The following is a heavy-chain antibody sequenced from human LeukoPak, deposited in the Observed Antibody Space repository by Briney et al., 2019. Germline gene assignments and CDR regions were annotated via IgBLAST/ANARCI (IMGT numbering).Heavy chain of an antibody. CDR3: ARDLFHYYDSSGYPHHPIDY. D-gene: IGHD3-22*01. J-gene: IGHJ4*02. CDR1: GYAFTGYY. CDR2: INPNSGGT. Sequence: ASVKVSCKASGYAFTGYYMHWVRQAPGQGLEWMGWINPNSGGTNYAQKFQGRDTMTRDTSISTAYMEMSRLRSDDTAVYYCARDLFHYYDSSGYPHHPIDYWGQGSLVTVSS. V-gene: IGHV1-2*02.